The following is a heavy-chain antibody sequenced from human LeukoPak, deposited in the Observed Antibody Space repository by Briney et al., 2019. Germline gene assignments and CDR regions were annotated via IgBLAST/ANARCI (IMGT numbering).Heavy chain of an antibody. J-gene: IGHJ4*02. Sequence: PGGSLRLSCAASGFTFSSYSMNWVRQAPGKGLEWVSYISSSSSTIYYADSVKGRFTISRDNAKKSLYLQMNSLRAEDTAVYYCARDPVRYYDSSGYLDYWGQGTLVTVSS. V-gene: IGHV3-48*04. CDR3: ARDPVRYYDSSGYLDY. CDR2: ISSSSSTI. CDR1: GFTFSSYS. D-gene: IGHD3-22*01.